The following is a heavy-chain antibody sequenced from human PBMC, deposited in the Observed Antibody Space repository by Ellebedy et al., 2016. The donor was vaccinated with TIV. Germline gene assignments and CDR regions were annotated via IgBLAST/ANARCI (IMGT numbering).Heavy chain of an antibody. CDR1: GYAFTSYY. CDR2: ITPSTEIT. J-gene: IGHJ4*02. D-gene: IGHD2-15*01. V-gene: IGHV1-46*01. CDR3: ARGGRNFYSWLDY. Sequence: AASVKVSCKASGYAFTSYYIHWARQAPGQGLEWMGIITPSTEITTYARTFQGRVTMTRDMSTSTVSLELSSLRSEDTAVYYCARGGRNFYSWLDYWGQGTLVTVSS.